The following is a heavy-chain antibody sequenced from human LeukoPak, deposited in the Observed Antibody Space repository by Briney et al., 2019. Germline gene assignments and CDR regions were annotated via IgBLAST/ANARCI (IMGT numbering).Heavy chain of an antibody. CDR1: GFTFSSYA. V-gene: IGHV3-23*01. CDR3: ARGSVAYCGGDCYSGAEYFQH. J-gene: IGHJ1*01. Sequence: PGGSLRLSCAASGFTFSSYAMSWVRQAPGKGLEWVSAISGSGGSTYYADSVKGRFTISRDNSKDTLYLQMNSLRAEDTAVYYCARGSVAYCGGDCYSGAEYFQHWGQGTLVTVSS. D-gene: IGHD2-21*02. CDR2: ISGSGGST.